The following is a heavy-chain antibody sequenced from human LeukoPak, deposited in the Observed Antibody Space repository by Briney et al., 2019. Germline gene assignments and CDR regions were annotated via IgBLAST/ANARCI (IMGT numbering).Heavy chain of an antibody. J-gene: IGHJ5*02. V-gene: IGHV4-59*01. CDR2: ISNSGST. Sequence: SETLSLTCSVSGGSISSYYWSWIRQPPGKGLEWIGYISNSGSTNYNPSLKSRVTISVDTSKNQFSLKLSSVTAADTAVCYCARDRSGTYYNYFDPWGQGTLVAVSS. CDR1: GGSISSYY. CDR3: ARDRSGTYYNYFDP. D-gene: IGHD3-10*01.